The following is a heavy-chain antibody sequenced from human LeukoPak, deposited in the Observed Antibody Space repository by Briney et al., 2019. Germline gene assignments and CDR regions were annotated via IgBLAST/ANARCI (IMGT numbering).Heavy chain of an antibody. CDR2: ISYDGSNK. CDR1: GFTFSSYG. CDR3: ARGAAAAGTYFDY. D-gene: IGHD6-13*01. Sequence: GGSLRLSCAASGFTFSSYGMHWVRQAPGKGLEWVAVISYDGSNKYYADSVKGRFTISRDNSKNTLYLQMNSLRAEDTAVYYCARGAAAAGTYFDYGGRGTLATVSS. V-gene: IGHV3-30*03. J-gene: IGHJ4*02.